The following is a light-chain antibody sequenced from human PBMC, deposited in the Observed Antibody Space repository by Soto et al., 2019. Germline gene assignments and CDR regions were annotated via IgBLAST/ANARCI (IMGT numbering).Light chain of an antibody. CDR1: SGHSNYD. CDR3: QTWGTGIHGV. Sequence: QLVLTQSPSASASLGASVKLTCTLSSGHSNYDIAWHQQQPEKGPRYLMKVNSDGSHSKGGGIPDRFSGSSSGAERYLSISSLQSEDEADYYCQTWGTGIHGVFGGGTKLTVL. J-gene: IGLJ2*01. V-gene: IGLV4-69*01. CDR2: VNSDGSH.